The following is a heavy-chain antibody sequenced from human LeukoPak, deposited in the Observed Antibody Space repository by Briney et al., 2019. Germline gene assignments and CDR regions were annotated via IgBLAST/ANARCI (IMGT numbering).Heavy chain of an antibody. J-gene: IGHJ4*02. Sequence: ASLKVSCKSSGYTFTGYNIHWVRQAPGQGIEWMGWISGNSGGTNYAQKFQGRVTMTRDTSISTAYMELSRLRSDDTAVYYCARDRGDDSSAYFDYWGQGTLGTVSS. CDR2: ISGNSGGT. V-gene: IGHV1-2*02. CDR3: ARDRGDDSSAYFDY. CDR1: GYTFTGYN. D-gene: IGHD3-22*01.